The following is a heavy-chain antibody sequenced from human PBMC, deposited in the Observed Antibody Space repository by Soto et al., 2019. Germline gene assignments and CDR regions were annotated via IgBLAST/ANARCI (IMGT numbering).Heavy chain of an antibody. CDR3: ARDRGYGVPTPDP. CDR1: GYTFTSYG. CDR2: ISACNGNT. J-gene: IGHJ5*02. Sequence: ASVRVSCKASGYTFTSYGISWVRQAPGQGLEWMGWISACNGNTNYAQKLQGRVTMTTDTSTSTAYMELRRLRSDDTAVYYCARDRGYGVPTPDPWGQATLVSVPS. V-gene: IGHV1-18*04. D-gene: IGHD4-17*01.